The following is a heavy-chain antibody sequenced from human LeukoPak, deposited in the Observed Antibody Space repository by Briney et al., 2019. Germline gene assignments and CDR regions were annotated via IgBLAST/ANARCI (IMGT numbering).Heavy chain of an antibody. CDR2: IRRNSDNI. V-gene: IGHV3-21*04. J-gene: IGHJ4*02. D-gene: IGHD3-10*01. Sequence: GGSLRLSCVTSGLTFSSYYMNWVRQAPGKGLEWVSSIRRNSDNIHYADSVEGRFTISRDNAKNSLYLQMNSLRAEDTAVYYCARGGYDSGSYYKGPLYYFDYWGQGALVTVSS. CDR1: GLTFSSYY. CDR3: ARGGYDSGSYYKGPLYYFDY.